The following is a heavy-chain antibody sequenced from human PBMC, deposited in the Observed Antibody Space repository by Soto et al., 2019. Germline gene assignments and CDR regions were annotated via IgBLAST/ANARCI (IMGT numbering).Heavy chain of an antibody. CDR2: IYPGDSDT. Sequence: PGESLKISCKGFGYSFDNYWIGWVRQMPGKGLEWMGVIYPGDSDTRYSPSFQGQVTISADKFISTAYLQWRSLEASDTAMYYRARNQLRQFYYGMDVWGQGTTVTVSS. V-gene: IGHV5-51*01. D-gene: IGHD3-10*01. CDR3: ARNQLRQFYYGMDV. J-gene: IGHJ6*02. CDR1: GYSFDNYW.